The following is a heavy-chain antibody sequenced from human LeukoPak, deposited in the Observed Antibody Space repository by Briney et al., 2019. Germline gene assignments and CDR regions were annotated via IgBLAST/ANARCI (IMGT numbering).Heavy chain of an antibody. CDR1: DGSFSGYS. CDR3: ARNGELDAFDI. D-gene: IGHD3-10*01. Sequence: SETLSLTCAVYDGSFSGYSWSWIRRPPGKGLEWIGEINHSGSTNYNPSLKSRVTISVDTSKNQFSLKLSSVTAADTAVYYCARNGELDAFDIWGQGTMVTVSS. J-gene: IGHJ3*02. CDR2: INHSGST. V-gene: IGHV4-34*01.